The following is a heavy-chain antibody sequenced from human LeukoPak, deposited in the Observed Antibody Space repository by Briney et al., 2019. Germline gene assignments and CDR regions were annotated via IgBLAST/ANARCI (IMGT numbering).Heavy chain of an antibody. CDR2: ISSISSYI. Sequence: GGSLRLSCAASGFTFSSYSMNWVRQAPGKGLEWVSSISSISSYIYYADSVKGRFTVSRDNAKHSLYLQMDSLRAEDTAVYYCARAPSGTYYPRVSGALDIWGQGTMVTVSS. CDR3: ARAPSGTYYPRVSGALDI. J-gene: IGHJ3*02. CDR1: GFTFSSYS. D-gene: IGHD1-26*01. V-gene: IGHV3-21*01.